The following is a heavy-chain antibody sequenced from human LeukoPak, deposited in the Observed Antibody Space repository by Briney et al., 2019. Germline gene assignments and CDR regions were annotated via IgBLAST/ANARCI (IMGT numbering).Heavy chain of an antibody. Sequence: LPGGSLRLSCAASGFTVSSNYMSWVRQAPGKGLEWVSVIYSGGSTYYADSVKGRFTISRHNSKNTLYLQMNSLRAEDTAVYYCARGGDGYSSGAFDIWGQGTMVTVSS. D-gene: IGHD5-24*01. CDR2: IYSGGST. J-gene: IGHJ3*02. V-gene: IGHV3-53*04. CDR1: GFTVSSNY. CDR3: ARGGDGYSSGAFDI.